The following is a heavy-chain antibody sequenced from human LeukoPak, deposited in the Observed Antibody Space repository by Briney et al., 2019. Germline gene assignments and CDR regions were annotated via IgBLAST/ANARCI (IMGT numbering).Heavy chain of an antibody. CDR1: GGSISSGSYY. V-gene: IGHV4-61*02. CDR3: ARGANWFDP. J-gene: IGHJ5*02. D-gene: IGHD4/OR15-4a*01. CDR2: IYTSGST. Sequence: SQTLSLTCTVSGGSISSGSYYWSWIRQPAGKGLEWIGRIYTSGSTNYNPSLKSRVTISVDTSKNQFSLKLSPVTAADTAVYYCARGANWFDPWGQGTLVTVSS.